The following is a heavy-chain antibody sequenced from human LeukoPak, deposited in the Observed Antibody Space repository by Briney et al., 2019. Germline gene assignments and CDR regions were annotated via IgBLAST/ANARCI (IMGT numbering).Heavy chain of an antibody. CDR2: VHQDGSSK. CDR3: AKGGEG. CDR1: GFTFSTYG. J-gene: IGHJ4*02. V-gene: IGHV3-30*02. D-gene: IGHD1-26*01. Sequence: GGSLRLSCTASGFTFSTYGLHWVRQAPGMGLEWVAFVHQDGSSKYYADSVKGRFTISRDNSKNTLYLQMNSLRIEDTAMYYCAKGGEGWGQGTLVTVSS.